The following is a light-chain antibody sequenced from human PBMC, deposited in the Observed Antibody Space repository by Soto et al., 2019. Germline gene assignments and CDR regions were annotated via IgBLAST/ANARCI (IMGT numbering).Light chain of an antibody. J-gene: IGLJ3*02. CDR2: KVS. CDR3: CSYTRSYTWL. Sequence: QSALPQPASVSGSPRQSITISCTGTSSDVGDGDFVSWYQQRPGNDPKLMIYKVSNRPSEVSNRFSGSKSGNTASLTISRVQAEDEAAYYCCSYTRSYTWLFGGGTKVTVL. V-gene: IGLV2-14*01. CDR1: SSDVGDGDF.